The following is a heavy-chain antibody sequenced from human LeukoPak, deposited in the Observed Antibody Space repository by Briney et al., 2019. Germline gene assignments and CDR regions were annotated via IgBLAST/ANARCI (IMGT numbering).Heavy chain of an antibody. CDR2: IYYSGST. D-gene: IGHD6-19*01. CDR3: ARLRPNSSGWLDY. J-gene: IGHJ4*02. Sequence: SETLSLTCAVYGGSFSGYYWSWIRQPPGEGLEGIGSIYYSGSTYYNSSLKSRVTISVDTSKNQFSLKLSSVTAADTAVYYCARLRPNSSGWLDYWGQGTLVTVSS. V-gene: IGHV4-34*01. CDR1: GGSFSGYY.